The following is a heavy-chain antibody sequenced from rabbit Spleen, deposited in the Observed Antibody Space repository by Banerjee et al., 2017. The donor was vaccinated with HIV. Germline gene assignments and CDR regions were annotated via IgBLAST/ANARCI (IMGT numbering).Heavy chain of an antibody. CDR2: INSNTDNT. CDR1: GFSFNNNYV. D-gene: IGHD4-1*01. Sequence: QEQLEESGGDLDKPEGSLTLTCTASGFSFNNNYVMCWVRQAPGKGLEWIACINSNTDNTVYASWAKGRFTISKSSSTTVTLQMTSLTAADTATYFCARDLAGAIGWNFSLWGPGTLVTVS. CDR3: ARDLAGAIGWNFSL. J-gene: IGHJ4*01. V-gene: IGHV1S45*01.